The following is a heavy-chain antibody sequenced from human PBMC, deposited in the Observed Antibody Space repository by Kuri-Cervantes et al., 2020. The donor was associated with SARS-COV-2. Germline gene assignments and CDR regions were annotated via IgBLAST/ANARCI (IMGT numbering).Heavy chain of an antibody. D-gene: IGHD3-10*01. CDR3: AKDFLWFREGRYMDV. CDR1: RFTFSSYG. Sequence: LSLTCAASRFTFSSYGMHWVRQAPGKGLEWVAVIWYDGSNKYYADSVKGRFTISRDNYKNTLYLQMNSLRDEDTAVYYCAKDFLWFREGRYMDVWGKGTTVTVSS. J-gene: IGHJ6*03. CDR2: IWYDGSNK. V-gene: IGHV3-33*06.